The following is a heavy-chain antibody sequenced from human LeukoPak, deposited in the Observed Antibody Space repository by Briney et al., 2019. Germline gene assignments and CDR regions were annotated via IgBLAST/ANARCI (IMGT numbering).Heavy chain of an antibody. CDR2: INHSGST. J-gene: IGHJ4*02. CDR1: GGSFSGYY. Sequence: PSETLSLTCAVYGGSFSGYYWSWIRQPPGKGLEWIGEINHSGSTNYNPSLKSRVTISVDTSKNQFSLKLSSVTAADTAVYYCARGPMYYDILTGYYQTVSHDFFDYWGQGTLATVSS. CDR3: ARGPMYYDILTGYYQTVSHDFFDY. D-gene: IGHD3-9*01. V-gene: IGHV4-34*01.